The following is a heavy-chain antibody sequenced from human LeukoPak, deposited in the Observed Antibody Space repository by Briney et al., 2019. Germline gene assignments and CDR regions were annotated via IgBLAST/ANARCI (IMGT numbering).Heavy chain of an antibody. CDR3: ARDQRLVRGVEFDY. CDR2: ISSSGSTI. J-gene: IGHJ4*02. D-gene: IGHD3-10*01. V-gene: IGHV3-48*03. CDR1: GFTFSSYE. Sequence: GGSLRLSCAASGFTFSSYEMNWVRQAPGKGLEWVSYISSSGSTIYYADSVKGRFTISRDNAKNSLYLQMNSLRAEDTAVYYCARDQRLVRGVEFDYWGQGTLVTVSS.